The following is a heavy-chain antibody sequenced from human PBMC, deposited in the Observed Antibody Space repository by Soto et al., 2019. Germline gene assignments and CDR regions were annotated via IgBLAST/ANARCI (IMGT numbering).Heavy chain of an antibody. CDR2: ISSSSSYT. CDR3: AREVHYYGSGRGGWFDP. CDR1: GFTFSDYY. D-gene: IGHD3-10*01. J-gene: IGHJ5*02. V-gene: IGHV3-11*06. Sequence: GGSLRLSCAASGFTFSDYYMSWIRQAPGKGLEWVSYISSSSSYTNYADSVKGRFTISRDNAKNSLYPQMNSLRAEDTAVYYCAREVHYYGSGRGGWFDPWGQGTLVTVSS.